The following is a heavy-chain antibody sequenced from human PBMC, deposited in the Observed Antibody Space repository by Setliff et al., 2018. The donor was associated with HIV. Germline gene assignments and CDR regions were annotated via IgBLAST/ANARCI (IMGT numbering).Heavy chain of an antibody. D-gene: IGHD2-21*02. CDR2: SYKTENA. CDR3: VRELGRTVDY. J-gene: IGHJ4*02. CDR1: CGSISSHY. V-gene: IGHV4-59*11. Sequence: SETLSLTCTVSCGSISSHYWGWIRQPPGKGLEWIGYSYKTENANYNPSLRSRVTISVETSKNQISLKLNSMTAADTAVYYCVRELGRTVDYWGQGALVTVSS.